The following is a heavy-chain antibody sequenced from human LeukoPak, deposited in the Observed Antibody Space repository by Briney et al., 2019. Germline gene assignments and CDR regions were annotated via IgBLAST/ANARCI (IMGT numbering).Heavy chain of an antibody. CDR3: ARDESLVRGAAFDY. Sequence: GRSLRLSCAASGFTFSNYGMHWVRQAPGKGLEWVAVISYDGSNKYYADSVKGRFSISRDNSKNTLYLQMNSLRAEDTAVYYCARDESLVRGAAFDYRGQGTLVTVSS. D-gene: IGHD3-10*01. V-gene: IGHV3-30*03. CDR2: ISYDGSNK. J-gene: IGHJ4*02. CDR1: GFTFSNYG.